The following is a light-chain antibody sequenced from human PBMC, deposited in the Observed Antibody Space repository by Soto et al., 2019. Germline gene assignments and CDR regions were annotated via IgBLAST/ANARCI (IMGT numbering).Light chain of an antibody. CDR3: CSYAGGTSVV. J-gene: IGLJ2*01. V-gene: IGLV2-23*01. CDR2: EDI. CDR1: SSDVGRYNL. Sequence: QSALTQPASVSGSPGQSITISCTGSSSDVGRYNLVSWYQQHPGKAPKLIIYEDIERPSGVSKRFSGSKSGNTASLTISGLQTEDEADYYCCSYAGGTSVVFGGGTKLTVL.